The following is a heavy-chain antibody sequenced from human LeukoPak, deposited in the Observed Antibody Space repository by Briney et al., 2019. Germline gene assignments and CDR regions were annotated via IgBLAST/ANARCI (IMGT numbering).Heavy chain of an antibody. CDR1: GYSFTSYW. V-gene: IGHV5-51*01. J-gene: IGHJ3*02. D-gene: IGHD1-26*01. CDR3: ARRSRVGATTDAFDI. CDR2: IYPGDSDT. Sequence: GESLKISCKGSGYSFTSYWIGWVRQMPGKGLEWMGIIYPGDSDTRYSPSFQGQVTFSADKSISTAYLQWSSLKASDTAMYYCARRSRVGATTDAFDIWGQGTMVTVSS.